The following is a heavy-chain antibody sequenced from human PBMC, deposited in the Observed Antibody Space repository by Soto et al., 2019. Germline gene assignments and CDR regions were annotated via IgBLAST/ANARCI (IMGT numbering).Heavy chain of an antibody. J-gene: IGHJ4*02. CDR3: ARGRPPSSGGNFDS. CDR1: GFTFRNYW. V-gene: IGHV3-7*01. Sequence: ESGGGLVQPGGSLRVSCTASGFTFRNYWMTWVRQAPGKGLEWVANINQNEGEKYYVDSVKGRFTISRDNAYHSLYLEMDNLRVDDSAVYFCARGRPPSSGGNFDSWGQGTLVSVSS. CDR2: INQNEGEK. D-gene: IGHD3-10*01.